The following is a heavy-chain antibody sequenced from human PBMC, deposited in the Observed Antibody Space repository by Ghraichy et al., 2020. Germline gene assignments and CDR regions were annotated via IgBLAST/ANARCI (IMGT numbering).Heavy chain of an antibody. CDR1: GGTFSSYA. D-gene: IGHD3-10*01. Sequence: SVKVSCKASGGTFSSYAISWVRQAPGQGLEWMGGIIPIFGTANYAQKFQGRVTITTDESTSTAYMELSSLRSKDTAVYYCAREPHGSGSYDYWFDPWGQGTLVTVSS. J-gene: IGHJ5*02. CDR3: AREPHGSGSYDYWFDP. V-gene: IGHV1-69*05. CDR2: IIPIFGTA.